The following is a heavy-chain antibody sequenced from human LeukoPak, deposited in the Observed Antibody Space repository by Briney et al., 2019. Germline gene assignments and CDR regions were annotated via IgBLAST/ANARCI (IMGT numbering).Heavy chain of an antibody. J-gene: IGHJ5*02. CDR1: GYTFTGYY. CDR3: AKIGGQLNWFDP. D-gene: IGHD3-10*01. Sequence: GASVKVSCKASGYTFTGYYMHWVRQAPGQGLEWMGWINPKSGGTNYAQKFQGRVTMTRDTSISTAYLELSRLRSDDTAVYYCAKIGGQLNWFDPWGQGTLVTVSS. CDR2: INPKSGGT. V-gene: IGHV1-2*02.